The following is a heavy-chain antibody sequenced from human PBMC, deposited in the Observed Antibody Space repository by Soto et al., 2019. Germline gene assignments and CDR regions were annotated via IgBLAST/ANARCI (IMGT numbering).Heavy chain of an antibody. V-gene: IGHV1-8*01. CDR1: GYTFTSHD. CDR2: MNPNSGNT. Sequence: QVQLVQSGAEVKKPGASVKVSCKASGYTFTSHDINWVRQATGQGLEWMGWMNPNSGNTGYAQKFQGRVTLTRDTSISTAYMELSSLSPEDTAVYYCAREPRTGTIDYWGQGTLVTVSS. J-gene: IGHJ4*02. CDR3: AREPRTGTIDY. D-gene: IGHD1-1*01.